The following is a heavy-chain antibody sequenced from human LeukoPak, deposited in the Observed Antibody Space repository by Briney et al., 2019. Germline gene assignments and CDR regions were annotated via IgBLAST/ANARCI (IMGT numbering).Heavy chain of an antibody. V-gene: IGHV3-11*04. CDR2: ISPSGTDI. D-gene: IGHD1-7*01. Sequence: GGSLRLSCAVSAFTFSDNYMTWIRQAPGKGLESVSYISPSGTDISYADSVKGRFTISRDNSKNTLYLQMNSLRAEDTAVYYCARGNWNYPDAFDIWGQGTMVTVSS. CDR1: AFTFSDNY. CDR3: ARGNWNYPDAFDI. J-gene: IGHJ3*02.